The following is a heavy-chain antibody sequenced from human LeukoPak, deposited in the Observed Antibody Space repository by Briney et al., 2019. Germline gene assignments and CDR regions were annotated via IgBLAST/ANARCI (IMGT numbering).Heavy chain of an antibody. CDR1: GFTFDDYG. CDR2: IRSSSSSI. J-gene: IGHJ6*02. V-gene: IGHV3-21*01. Sequence: GGSLRLSCAASGFTFDDYGMSWVRQAPGKGLEWVSAIRSSSSSIYYADSVKGRFTISRDNAQNSVFLQMNSLRAEDTAVYYCTRDGQYYGMDVWGQGTTVTVSS. CDR3: TRDGQYYGMDV.